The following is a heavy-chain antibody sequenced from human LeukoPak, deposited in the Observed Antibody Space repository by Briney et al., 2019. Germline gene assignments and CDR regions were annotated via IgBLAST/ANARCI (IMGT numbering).Heavy chain of an antibody. J-gene: IGHJ4*02. D-gene: IGHD1-1*01. V-gene: IGHV3-48*03. CDR3: ARDREGYPDY. CDR1: GFTFSSYE. CDR2: ISSSGSTI. Sequence: PGGSLRLSCAASGFTFSSYEMNWVRKAPGKGLEWVSYISSSGSTIYYADSVKGRFTISRDNAKNSLYLQMNSLRAEDTAVYYCARDREGYPDYWGQGTLVTVSS.